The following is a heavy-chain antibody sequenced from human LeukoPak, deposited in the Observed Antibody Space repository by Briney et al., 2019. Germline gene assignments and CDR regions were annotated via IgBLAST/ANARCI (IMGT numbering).Heavy chain of an antibody. CDR2: IKSDGST. D-gene: IGHD3-22*01. Sequence: GGSLRLSCAASGFTFSTYWMHWGRHAPGKGLVWVSRIKSDGSTNYSDSVKGRFTISRDNAKNTLSLQMNSLRPEDTGVYYCARAPSEIGGYYPEYFRHWGQGTLVTVSS. V-gene: IGHV3-74*01. CDR1: GFTFSTYW. J-gene: IGHJ1*01. CDR3: ARAPSEIGGYYPEYFRH.